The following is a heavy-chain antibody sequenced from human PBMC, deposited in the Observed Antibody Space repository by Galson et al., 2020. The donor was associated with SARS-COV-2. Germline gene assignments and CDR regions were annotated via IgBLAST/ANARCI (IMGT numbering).Heavy chain of an antibody. Sequence: ASVKVSCKASGYTFTGYYMHWVRQAPGQGLEWMGWINPNSGATNYAQKFQGRVTVTRDTSISTAYMDLSRLRSDDTAVYYCARVGRYSGSYWTEFDYWGQGTLVTVSS. CDR2: INPNSGAT. CDR1: GYTFTGYY. V-gene: IGHV1-2*02. CDR3: ARVGRYSGSYWTEFDY. J-gene: IGHJ4*02. D-gene: IGHD1-26*01.